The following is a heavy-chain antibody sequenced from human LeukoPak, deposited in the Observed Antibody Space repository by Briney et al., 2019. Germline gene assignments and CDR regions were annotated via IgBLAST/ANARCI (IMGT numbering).Heavy chain of an antibody. CDR2: TYYRSKWYN. CDR3: ARDGGSLKTNWFDP. J-gene: IGHJ5*02. Sequence: SQTLSLTCAISGDSVSSNSAAWNWIRQSPSRGLEWLGRTYYRSKWYNDHAVSMKSRITINPDTSKNQFSLQLNSVTPEDTAVYYCARDGGSLKTNWFDPWGQGTLVTVSS. CDR1: GDSVSSNSAA. V-gene: IGHV6-1*01. D-gene: IGHD3-16*01.